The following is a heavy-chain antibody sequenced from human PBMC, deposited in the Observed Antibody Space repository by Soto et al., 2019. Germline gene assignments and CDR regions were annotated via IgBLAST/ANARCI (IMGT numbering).Heavy chain of an antibody. CDR3: ARDLRRVTTKYYGMDV. CDR2: IYYSGST. J-gene: IGHJ6*02. V-gene: IGHV4-30-4*01. Sequence: QVQLQESGPGLVKPSQTLSLTCTVSGGSISSGDYYWSWIRQPPGKGLEWIGYIYYSGSTYYNPSLKSRVTISVDTSKNQFSLKLSSVTAADTAVYYCARDLRRVTTKYYGMDVWGQGTTVTVSS. D-gene: IGHD4-17*01. CDR1: GGSISSGDYY.